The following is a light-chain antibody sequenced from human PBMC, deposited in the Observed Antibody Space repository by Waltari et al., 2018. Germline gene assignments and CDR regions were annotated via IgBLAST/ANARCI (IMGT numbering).Light chain of an antibody. Sequence: DIQMTQSPSSVSAPVGDKVTITCRAGQDFSTWLDVYQQRPVRAPRLLSYETSSVQSGVPSRFRGSASGTDFTLTINGMQPEDFATYYCQQGHRFPWTFGQGTRVEIK. CDR2: ETS. CDR1: QDFSTW. V-gene: IGKV1-12*01. CDR3: QQGHRFPWT. J-gene: IGKJ1*01.